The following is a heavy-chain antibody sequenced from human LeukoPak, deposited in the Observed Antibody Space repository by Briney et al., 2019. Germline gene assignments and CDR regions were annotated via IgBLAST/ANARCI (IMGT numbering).Heavy chain of an antibody. J-gene: IGHJ6*02. CDR1: GFTFNTYT. CDR3: AREGQWLVRNGMDV. CDR2: ISSSSSYI. V-gene: IGHV3-21*01. Sequence: PGGSLRLSCAASGFTFNTYTVNWVRQAPGKGLEWVPSISSSSSYIYYADSVKGRFTISRDNAKNSLYLQMNSLRAEDTAVYYCAREGQWLVRNGMDVWGQGTTVTVSS. D-gene: IGHD6-19*01.